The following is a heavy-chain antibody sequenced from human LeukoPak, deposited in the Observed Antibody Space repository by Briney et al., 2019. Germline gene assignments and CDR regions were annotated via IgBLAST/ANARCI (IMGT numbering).Heavy chain of an antibody. CDR3: ARLSIAAAGTYYYYYYYMDV. CDR2: IYYRGST. CDR1: GGSMNTSIYY. V-gene: IGHV4-39*07. D-gene: IGHD6-13*01. J-gene: IGHJ6*03. Sequence: PSETLSLTCTVSGGSMNTSIYYWGWIRQPPGKGLEWIGSIYYRGSTYYNPSLKSRVTISVDTSKKQFSLKLSSVAAADTAVYYCARLSIAAAGTYYYYYYYMDVWGKGTTVTVSS.